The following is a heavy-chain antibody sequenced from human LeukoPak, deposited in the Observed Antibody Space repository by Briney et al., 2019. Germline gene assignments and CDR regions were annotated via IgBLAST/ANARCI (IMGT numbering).Heavy chain of an antibody. J-gene: IGHJ4*02. D-gene: IGHD5-12*01. CDR3: ARAPGYRSFLDY. CDR2: ISSGSSYI. V-gene: IGHV3-21*06. CDR1: GFIFSAYN. Sequence: PGGSLRLSSAASGFIFSAYNMNWVRQAPGKGLEWVSFISSGSSYIYYADSVKGRFTISRDNAKNSLYLQMNSLRAEDMAVYYCARAPGYRSFLDYWGQGTLVTVSS.